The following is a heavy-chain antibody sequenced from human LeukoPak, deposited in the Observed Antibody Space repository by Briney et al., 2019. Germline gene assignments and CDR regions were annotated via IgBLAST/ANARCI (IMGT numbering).Heavy chain of an antibody. CDR2: INPNSGGT. CDR1: GYTFTGYY. Sequence: ASVKVSCKASGYTFTGYYTHWVRQAPGQGLEWMGWINPNSGGTNYAQKFQGRVTMTRDTSISTAYMELSRLRSDDTAVYYCAREGEDGYNIDYWGQGTLVTVSS. CDR3: AREGEDGYNIDY. V-gene: IGHV1-2*02. D-gene: IGHD5-24*01. J-gene: IGHJ4*02.